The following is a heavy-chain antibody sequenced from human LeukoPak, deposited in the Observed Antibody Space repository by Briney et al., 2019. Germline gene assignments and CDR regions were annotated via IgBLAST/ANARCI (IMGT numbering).Heavy chain of an antibody. V-gene: IGHV3-23*01. D-gene: IGHD6-13*01. CDR2: ISGSGGST. Sequence: GGSLRLSCAASGFTFDDYAMHWVRQAPGKGLEWVSAISGSGGSTYYADSVKGRFTISRDNSKNTLYLQMNSLRAEDTAVYYCAKDQGYSSSWYSFDIWGQGTMVTVSS. J-gene: IGHJ3*02. CDR3: AKDQGYSSSWYSFDI. CDR1: GFTFDDYA.